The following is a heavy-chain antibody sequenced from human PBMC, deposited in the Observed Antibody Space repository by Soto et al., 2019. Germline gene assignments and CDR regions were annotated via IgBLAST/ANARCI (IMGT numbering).Heavy chain of an antibody. CDR3: ARTHKPYYYYGMDV. Sequence: PSETLSLTCAVYGGSFSGYYWSWIRQPPGKGLEWIGEINHSGSTNYNPSLKSRVTISVDTSKNQFSLKLSSVTAADTAVYYCARTHKPYYYYGMDVWGQGTTVTVSS. V-gene: IGHV4-34*01. J-gene: IGHJ6*02. CDR1: GGSFSGYY. CDR2: INHSGST.